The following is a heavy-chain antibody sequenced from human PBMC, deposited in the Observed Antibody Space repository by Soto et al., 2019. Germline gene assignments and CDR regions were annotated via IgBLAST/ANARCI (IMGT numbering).Heavy chain of an antibody. J-gene: IGHJ2*01. D-gene: IGHD6-19*01. CDR2: SNHSGST. V-gene: IGHV4-34*01. CDR1: GGSFSGYY. Sequence: QVQLQQWGAGLLKPSETLSLTCAVYGGSFSGYYWSWIRRPPGKGLEWIGESNHSGSTNYNPSLKSRVTISVDTSKNQFALKLRSVTAADTAVYYCARAGEAVAGWYFDLWGRGPLVTVSS. CDR3: ARAGEAVAGWYFDL.